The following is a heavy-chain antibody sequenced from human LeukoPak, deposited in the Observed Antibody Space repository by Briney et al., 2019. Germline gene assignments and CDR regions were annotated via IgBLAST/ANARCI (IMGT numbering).Heavy chain of an antibody. J-gene: IGHJ6*03. D-gene: IGHD3-3*01. Sequence: GGSLRLSCAASGFTVSSNYMSWVRQAPGKGLEWVSFIYSGGSTYYADSVKGRFTISRDNSQNTVSLQANNLRTEDTALYYCAKTSLSDASGHYYYMDVWGKGTTVTVSS. CDR1: GFTVSSNY. CDR3: AKTSLSDASGHYYYMDV. CDR2: IYSGGST. V-gene: IGHV3-66*01.